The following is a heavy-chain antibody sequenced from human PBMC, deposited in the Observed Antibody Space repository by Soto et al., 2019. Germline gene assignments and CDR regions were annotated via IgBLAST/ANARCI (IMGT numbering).Heavy chain of an antibody. CDR2: IYYSGST. D-gene: IGHD3-22*01. Sequence: PSETLSLTCTVSGGSISSGGYYWSWIRQHPGKGLEWIGYIYYSGSTYYNPSLKSRVTISVDTSKNQFSLKLSSVTAADTAVYYCARGPPYYYDSIGYDYWGQGTLVTVSS. J-gene: IGHJ4*02. V-gene: IGHV4-31*03. CDR3: ARGPPYYYDSIGYDY. CDR1: GGSISSGGYY.